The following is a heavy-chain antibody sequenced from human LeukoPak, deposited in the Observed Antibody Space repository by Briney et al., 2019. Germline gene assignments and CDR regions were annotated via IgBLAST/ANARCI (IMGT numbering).Heavy chain of an antibody. CDR2: IYHSGDT. CDR3: VRWSSVTMVRGVIVTYGLDV. V-gene: IGHV4-30-2*06. CDR1: GGFIRSSGYS. D-gene: IGHD3-10*01. J-gene: IGHJ6*02. Sequence: SQTLSLTCGVSGGFIRSSGYSWSWIRQSPGMGLEWIGNIYHSGDTYHNPSLKNRLTISVDRLKNQFSLRLTSVTAADTAVYYCVRWSSVTMVRGVIVTYGLDVWGQGTTVTVSS.